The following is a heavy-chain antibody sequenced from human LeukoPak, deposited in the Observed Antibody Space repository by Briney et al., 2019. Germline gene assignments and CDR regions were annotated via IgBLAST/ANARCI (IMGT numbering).Heavy chain of an antibody. J-gene: IGHJ6*03. V-gene: IGHV5-51*01. CDR3: ARSTVTPDHYFYMDV. Sequence: GESLKISCKGSGYSFNTYWIGWVRQMPGKGLEWMGIIYPGDSETRYSPSFQGQVTISADKSISTAYLQWSSLKASDTAMYYCARSTVTPDHYFYMDVWGKGTTVTVSS. CDR1: GYSFNTYW. D-gene: IGHD4-17*01. CDR2: IYPGDSET.